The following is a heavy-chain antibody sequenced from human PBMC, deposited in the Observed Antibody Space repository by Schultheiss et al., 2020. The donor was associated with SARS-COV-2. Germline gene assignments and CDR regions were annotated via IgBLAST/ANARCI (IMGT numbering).Heavy chain of an antibody. J-gene: IGHJ4*02. CDR3: ASMDNIWVFDY. CDR1: GGSISSGGYY. Sequence: SETLSLTCTVSGGSISSGGYYWSWIRQHPGKGLEWIGYVRLSGSTNYNPSLKSRVTMSIDTSKNQFSLKLNSVTAADTAVYYCASMDNIWVFDYWGQGALVTVSS. CDR2: VRLSGST. D-gene: IGHD2-2*03. V-gene: IGHV4-61*08.